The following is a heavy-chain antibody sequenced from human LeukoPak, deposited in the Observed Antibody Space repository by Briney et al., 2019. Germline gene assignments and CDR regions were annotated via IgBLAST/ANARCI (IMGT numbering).Heavy chain of an antibody. CDR3: ATKTAFDY. CDR1: GVTFSSYG. J-gene: IGHJ4*02. CDR2: IIISGSST. Sequence: PGGSLRLSCAASGVTFSSYGMSWVRQAPGKGLEWVSTIIISGSSTYYADSVKGRFTISRDNSKNTLYLQMSSLRAEDTAVYFCATKTAFDYWGQGTLVTVSS. D-gene: IGHD5-18*01. V-gene: IGHV3-23*01.